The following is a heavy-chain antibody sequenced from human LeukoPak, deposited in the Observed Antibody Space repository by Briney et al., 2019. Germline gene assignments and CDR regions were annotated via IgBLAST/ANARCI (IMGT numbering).Heavy chain of an antibody. J-gene: IGHJ6*02. D-gene: IGHD2-2*01. CDR2: INPNSGGT. CDR3: ARGDCSSTSCYYYYGMDV. CDR1: GGTFSSYA. V-gene: IGHV1-2*02. Sequence: ASVKVSCKASGGTFSSYAISWVRQAPGQGLEWMGWINPNSGGTNYAQKFQGRVTMTRDTSISTAYMELSRLRSDDTAVYYCARGDCSSTSCYYYYGMDVWGQGTTVTVSS.